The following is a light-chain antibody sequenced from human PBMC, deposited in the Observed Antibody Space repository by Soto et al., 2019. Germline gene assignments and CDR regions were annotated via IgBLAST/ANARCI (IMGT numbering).Light chain of an antibody. J-gene: IGKJ2*01. CDR1: QNLGKW. Sequence: IQLTQSPSFVSASVGDRVAITCRASQNLGKWLAWYQHKAGKAPKLLVLDASNLHDGVPSRFSGTGSGTEFTLTISGLQPDDFGTYHCQQYEHSYSFGQGT. CDR3: QQYEHSYS. CDR2: DAS. V-gene: IGKV1-5*01.